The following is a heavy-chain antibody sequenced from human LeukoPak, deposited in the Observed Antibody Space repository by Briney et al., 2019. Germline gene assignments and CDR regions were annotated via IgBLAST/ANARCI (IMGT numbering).Heavy chain of an antibody. CDR2: IYPGGSET. CDR3: ARREMATQTPFEY. D-gene: IGHD5-24*01. CDR1: GYSFAIYW. V-gene: IGHV5-51*01. J-gene: IGHJ4*02. Sequence: GESLKISCQGSGYSFAIYWIGWVRQMPGKGLGWMGIIYPGGSETRYSRSFQGQVTISADKSIGIAYLQWSSLKASDIAMYYCARREMATQTPFEYWGQGTLVTVSS.